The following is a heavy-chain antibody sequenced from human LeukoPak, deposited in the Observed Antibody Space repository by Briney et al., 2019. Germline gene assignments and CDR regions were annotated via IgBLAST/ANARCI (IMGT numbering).Heavy chain of an antibody. CDR2: ISGSGGST. J-gene: IGHJ4*02. CDR3: ARAPASLGLVHNDY. CDR1: GFTFSSYA. Sequence: GGSLRLSCAASGFTFSSYAMSWVRQAPGKGLEWVSAISGSGGSTYYADSVKGRFTISRDNAKNSLYLQMNSLRAEDTAVYYCARAPASLGLVHNDYWGQGTLVTVSS. D-gene: IGHD6-19*01. V-gene: IGHV3-23*01.